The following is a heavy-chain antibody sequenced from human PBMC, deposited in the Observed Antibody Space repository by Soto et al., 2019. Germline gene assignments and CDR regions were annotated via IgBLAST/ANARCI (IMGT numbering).Heavy chain of an antibody. Sequence: PSETLSLTCTVSGGSISSYYWSWIRQPPGKGLEWIGYIYYSGSTNYNPSLKSRVTISVDTSKNQLSLKLSSVTAADTAVYYCATSHYDFWSGTKYYFDYWGQGTLVTVSS. V-gene: IGHV4-59*01. CDR1: GGSISSYY. CDR2: IYYSGST. D-gene: IGHD3-3*01. J-gene: IGHJ4*02. CDR3: ATSHYDFWSGTKYYFDY.